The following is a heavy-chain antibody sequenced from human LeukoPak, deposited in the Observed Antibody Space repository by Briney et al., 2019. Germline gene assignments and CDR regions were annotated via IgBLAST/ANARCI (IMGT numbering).Heavy chain of an antibody. V-gene: IGHV4-61*02. CDR3: ARDRDSSGWYGDYYYYMDV. Sequence: SQTLSLTCTVSGGSISSGSYYWSWIRQPAGKGLEWIGRIYTSGSTNYNPSLKSRVTISVDTSKNQFSLKPISVTAADTAVYYCARDRDSSGWYGDYYYYMDVWGKGTTVTISS. D-gene: IGHD6-19*01. CDR2: IYTSGST. J-gene: IGHJ6*03. CDR1: GGSISSGSYY.